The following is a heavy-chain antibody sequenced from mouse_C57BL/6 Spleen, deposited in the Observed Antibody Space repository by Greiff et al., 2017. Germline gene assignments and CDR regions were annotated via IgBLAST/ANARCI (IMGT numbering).Heavy chain of an antibody. D-gene: IGHD1-1*01. CDR3: ARRGYGSSHDY. J-gene: IGHJ2*01. CDR1: GYTFTDYY. V-gene: IGHV1-26*01. Sequence: EVQLQQSGPELVKPGASVKISCKASGYTFTDYYMNWVKQSHGKSLEWIGDINPNNGGTSYNQKFKGKATLTVDKSSSTAYMELRSLTSEDAAVYYCARRGYGSSHDYWGQGTTLTVSS. CDR2: INPNNGGT.